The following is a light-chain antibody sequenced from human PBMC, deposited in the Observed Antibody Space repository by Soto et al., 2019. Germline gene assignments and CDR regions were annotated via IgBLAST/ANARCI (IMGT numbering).Light chain of an antibody. Sequence: IVMTQSPATLSVSPGESATLSCWASQSVTGDLAWYQQQPGQAPKLFIYRASTRATGVPARFSGSGSGTELTLTISSLQSEDFAIYYCQQYDKWPWTFGQGTKVDIK. CDR3: QQYDKWPWT. V-gene: IGKV3-15*01. CDR1: QSVTGD. J-gene: IGKJ1*01. CDR2: RAS.